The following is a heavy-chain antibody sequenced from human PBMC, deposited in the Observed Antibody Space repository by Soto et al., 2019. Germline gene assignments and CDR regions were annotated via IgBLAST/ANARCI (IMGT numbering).Heavy chain of an antibody. J-gene: IGHJ4*02. CDR2: LWFDGRNK. Sequence: VQLVESGGGVVQPGRSLRLSCAASGFTLSSHGMYWVRQAPGKGLQWVAVLWFDGRNKYYADSVKDRFSISRDESKNTLYLQMRSLRAEDTAMYFCARGIERWTTVTTSALDYWGQGTLVSVSS. D-gene: IGHD4-17*01. CDR3: ARGIERWTTVTTSALDY. CDR1: GFTLSSHG. V-gene: IGHV3-33*01.